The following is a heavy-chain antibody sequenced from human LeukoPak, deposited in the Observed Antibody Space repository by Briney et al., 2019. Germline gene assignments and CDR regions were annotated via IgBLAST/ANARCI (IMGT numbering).Heavy chain of an antibody. J-gene: IGHJ6*03. CDR1: AYTLTSYG. CDR2: SSAYNGNT. Sequence: ASVKISCKASAYTLTSYGISWVRQAPGQGSEWMGWSSAYNGNTNYAQKLQGRVTMTRDTSTSTAYMELRSLRSDDTAVYYCASSGYSLYMDVWGKGTTVTVSS. CDR3: ASSGYSLYMDV. D-gene: IGHD6-13*01. V-gene: IGHV1-18*01.